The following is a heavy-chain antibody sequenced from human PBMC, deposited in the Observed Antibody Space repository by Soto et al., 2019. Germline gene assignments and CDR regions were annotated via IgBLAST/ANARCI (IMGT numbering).Heavy chain of an antibody. CDR1: GYTFTSYA. J-gene: IGHJ4*02. CDR3: ARGSGYYYWDDY. Sequence: QVQLVQSGAEEKKPGASVKVSCKASGYTFTSYAMHWVRHAPVQRLEWMGWINAGNGNTKYSQKFQRRVTITRDTSASTAYMELSSLRSEDTAVYYCARGSGYYYWDDYWGQGTLVTVSS. V-gene: IGHV1-3*05. D-gene: IGHD3-22*01. CDR2: INAGNGNT.